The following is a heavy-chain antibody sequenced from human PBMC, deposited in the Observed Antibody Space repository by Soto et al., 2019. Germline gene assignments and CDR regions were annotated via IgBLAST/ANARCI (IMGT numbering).Heavy chain of an antibody. V-gene: IGHV4-59*01. J-gene: IGHJ4*02. D-gene: IGHD6-6*01. CDR3: ARVGGVAARTFDY. CDR2: IYYSGST. Sequence: SWIRQPPGKGLEWIGYIYYSGSTDYNPSLKGRVTISVDTSKNQFSLKLRSVTAADTAVYYCARVGGVAARTFDYWGQGTLVTVS.